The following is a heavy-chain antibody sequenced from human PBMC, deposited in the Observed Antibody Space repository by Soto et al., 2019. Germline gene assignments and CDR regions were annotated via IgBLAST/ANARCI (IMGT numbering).Heavy chain of an antibody. CDR3: ARGRSITIFGVATPGYGMDV. D-gene: IGHD3-3*01. CDR2: ISYDGSNK. V-gene: IGHV3-30-3*01. CDR1: GFTFSSYA. Sequence: PGGSLRLSCAASGFTFSSYAMHWVRQAPGKGLEWVAVISYDGSNKYYADSVKGRFTISRDNSKNTLYLQMNGLRAEDTAVYYCARGRSITIFGVATPGYGMDVWGQGTTVTVSS. J-gene: IGHJ6*02.